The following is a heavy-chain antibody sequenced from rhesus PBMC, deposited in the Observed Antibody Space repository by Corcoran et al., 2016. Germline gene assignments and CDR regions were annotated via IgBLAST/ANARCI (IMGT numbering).Heavy chain of an antibody. J-gene: IGHJ4*01. CDR1: GFTFSDYA. Sequence: EVQLVESGGGLVQPGGSLRLSCAASGFTFSDYAMSWFRQASGKGLEWVGYIRSKYNNYATEYAASVKGRFTISRDDSKNTLYLQMSSLKTEDTAVYYCTTIVVVSATPGSYWGQGVLVTVSS. V-gene: IGHV3-186*02. CDR3: TTIVVVSATPGSY. D-gene: IGHD2-39*02. CDR2: IRSKYNNYAT.